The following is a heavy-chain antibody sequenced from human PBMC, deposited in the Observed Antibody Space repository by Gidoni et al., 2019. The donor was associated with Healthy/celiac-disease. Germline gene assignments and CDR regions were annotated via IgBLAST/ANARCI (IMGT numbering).Heavy chain of an antibody. CDR2: ISYDGSNK. J-gene: IGHJ5*02. D-gene: IGHD1-7*01. Sequence: QVQLVESGGGVVQPGRSLRLSCAASGFTFSSYAMHWVRQAPGKGLEWVAVISYDGSNKYYADSVKGRFTISRDKSKNTLYLQMNSLRAEDTAVYYCARGARGNYPRFDPWGQGTLVTVSS. CDR1: GFTFSSYA. CDR3: ARGARGNYPRFDP. V-gene: IGHV3-30*04.